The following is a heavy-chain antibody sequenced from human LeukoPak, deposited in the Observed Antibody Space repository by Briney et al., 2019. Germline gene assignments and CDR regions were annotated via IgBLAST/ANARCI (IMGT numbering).Heavy chain of an antibody. Sequence: PGGSLRLSCAASGFTFSSYSIYWVRQAPGKGLKYVSAISSDGGSTYYANSVKGRFTISRDNSKNTLYLQMGSLRAEDMAVYYCAKAAYYYYMDVWGKGTTVTVSS. CDR3: AKAAYYYYMDV. J-gene: IGHJ6*03. V-gene: IGHV3-64*01. CDR2: ISSDGGST. CDR1: GFTFSSYS. D-gene: IGHD6-25*01.